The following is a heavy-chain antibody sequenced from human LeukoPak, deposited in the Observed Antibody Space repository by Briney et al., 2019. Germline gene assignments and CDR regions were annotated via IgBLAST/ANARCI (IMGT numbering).Heavy chain of an antibody. CDR1: GYTFTGYY. CDR2: INPNSGGT. Sequence: ASVKVSCKASGYTFTGYYMHWVRQAPGQGLEWMGWINPNSGGTNYAQKFQGRVTMTRDTSISTAYMELSSLRSEDTAVYYCARGIAVAGADAFDIWGQGTMVTVSS. J-gene: IGHJ3*02. D-gene: IGHD6-19*01. CDR3: ARGIAVAGADAFDI. V-gene: IGHV1-2*02.